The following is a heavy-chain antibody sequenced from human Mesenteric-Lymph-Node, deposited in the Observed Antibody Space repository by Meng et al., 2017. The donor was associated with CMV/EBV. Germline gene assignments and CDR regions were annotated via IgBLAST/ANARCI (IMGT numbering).Heavy chain of an antibody. CDR2: ISSSSSYI. D-gene: IGHD5-24*01. CDR3: ARVERWRNTYDY. J-gene: IGHJ4*02. V-gene: IGHV3-21*01. CDR1: GFTFSSYS. Sequence: GGSLRLSCAASGFTFSSYSMNWVRQAPGKGLEWVSSISSSSSYIYYADSVKGRFTISRDNAKNSLYLQMNSLRAEDTAVYYCARVERWRNTYDYWGQGTLVTVSS.